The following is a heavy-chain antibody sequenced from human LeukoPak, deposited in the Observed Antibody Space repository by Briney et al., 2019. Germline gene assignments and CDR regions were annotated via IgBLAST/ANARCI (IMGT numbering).Heavy chain of an antibody. D-gene: IGHD5-18*01. J-gene: IGHJ5*02. CDR2: INHSGST. CDR1: GGSFSGYY. Sequence: PSETLSLTCAVYGGSFSGYYWSWIRQPPGKGLEWIGEINHSGSTNYNPSLKSRVTISVDTSKNQFSLKLSSVTAADTAVYYCARGGYSYGRGWFDPWGQGTLATVSS. V-gene: IGHV4-34*01. CDR3: ARGGYSYGRGWFDP.